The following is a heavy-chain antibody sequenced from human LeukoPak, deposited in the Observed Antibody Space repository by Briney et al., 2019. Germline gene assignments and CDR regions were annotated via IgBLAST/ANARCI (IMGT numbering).Heavy chain of an antibody. J-gene: IGHJ4*02. CDR1: GGSISSYY. CDR2: NYYSGST. Sequence: SETLSLTCTVSGGSISSYYWSWIRQPPGKGLEWIGYNYYSGSTNYNPSLKSRVTISVDTSKNQFSLKLSSVTAADTAVYYCASIGDSGSHADLTGWGQGTLVTVSS. CDR3: ASIGDSGSHADLTG. D-gene: IGHD1-26*01. V-gene: IGHV4-59*01.